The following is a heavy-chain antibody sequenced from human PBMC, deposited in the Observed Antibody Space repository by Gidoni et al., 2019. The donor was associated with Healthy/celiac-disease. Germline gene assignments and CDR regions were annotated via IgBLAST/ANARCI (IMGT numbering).Heavy chain of an antibody. D-gene: IGHD3-9*01. CDR1: GFTFSNAW. CDR2: IKSKTDGGTT. V-gene: IGHV3-15*01. J-gene: IGHJ6*02. Sequence: EVQLVESGGGLVKPGGSLRLSCAASGFTFSNAWMSWVRQAPGQGREWVGRIKSKTDGGTTDYAAPVKGRFTISRDDSKNTLYLQMNSLKTEDTAVYYCTTGLRETQVLRYFDWLQDYYYGMDVWGQGTTVTVSS. CDR3: TTGLRETQVLRYFDWLQDYYYGMDV.